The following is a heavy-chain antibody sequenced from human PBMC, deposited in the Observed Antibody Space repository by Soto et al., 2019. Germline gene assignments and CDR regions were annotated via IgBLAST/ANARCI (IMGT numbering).Heavy chain of an antibody. J-gene: IGHJ4*02. CDR1: GYTFTSYG. CDR3: ARDYIVGQNKLPVDY. D-gene: IGHD2-15*01. Sequence: ASVKVSCKASGYTFTSYGISWVRQAPGQGLEWMGWISAYNGNTNYAQKLQGRVTMTTDTSTSTAYMELRSLRSDDTAVYYCARDYIVGQNKLPVDYWGQGTLVTVSS. CDR2: ISAYNGNT. V-gene: IGHV1-18*01.